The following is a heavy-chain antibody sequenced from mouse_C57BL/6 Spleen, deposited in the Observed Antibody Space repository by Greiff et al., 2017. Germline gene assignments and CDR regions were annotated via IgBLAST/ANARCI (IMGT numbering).Heavy chain of an antibody. Sequence: VQLQQSGAELVKPGASVKLSCKASGYTFTSYWITWVKQRPGQGLEWIGGIYPGSGSTNYNEKFKSKATLTVDTSSSTAYMRLSSLTSEASAVYYCARSEGGCDGACWGQGTLVTVSA. V-gene: IGHV1-55*01. CDR2: IYPGSGST. CDR1: GYTFTSYW. J-gene: IGHJ3*01. CDR3: ARSEGGCDGAC. D-gene: IGHD3-3*01.